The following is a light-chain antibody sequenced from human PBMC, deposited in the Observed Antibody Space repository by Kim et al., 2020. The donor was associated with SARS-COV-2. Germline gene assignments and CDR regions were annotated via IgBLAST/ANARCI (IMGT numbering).Light chain of an antibody. CDR1: QGIGNS. J-gene: IGKJ4*01. CDR3: QQYYSFPLT. Sequence: SVGDRVTITCRARQGIGNSLAWFQQKPGRAPESLIYAASRLQSGVPSKFSGSGSGTDFTLTISSLQPEDFATYYCQQYYSFPLTFGGGTKVDIK. CDR2: AAS. V-gene: IGKV1-16*02.